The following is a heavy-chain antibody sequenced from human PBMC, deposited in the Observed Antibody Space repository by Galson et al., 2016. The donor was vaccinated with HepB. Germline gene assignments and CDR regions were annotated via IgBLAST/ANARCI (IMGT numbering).Heavy chain of an antibody. Sequence: SETLSLTCTVSGGSASSASYHWSWIRQAPGKGLEWIGYIFYTVSTNYNPSLKSRVTISVDTSKNQFSLKLSSVTAADTAVYYCARVPPKYDGSGYYSIIPYYFDNWGQGTLVTVSS. D-gene: IGHD3-22*01. CDR3: ARVPPKYDGSGYYSIIPYYFDN. CDR2: IFYTVST. CDR1: GGSASSASYH. J-gene: IGHJ4*02. V-gene: IGHV4-61*01.